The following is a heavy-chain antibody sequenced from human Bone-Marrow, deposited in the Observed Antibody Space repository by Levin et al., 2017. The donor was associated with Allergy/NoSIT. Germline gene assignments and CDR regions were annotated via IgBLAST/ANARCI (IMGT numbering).Heavy chain of an antibody. V-gene: IGHV3-7*01. CDR3: ARTYYYDSSGYRTTFDI. Sequence: GESLKISCAASGFTFSSYWMSWVRQAPGKGLEWVANIKQDGSEKYYVDSVKGRFTISRDNAKNSLYLQMNSLRAEDTAVYYCARTYYYDSSGYRTTFDIWGQGTMVTVSS. J-gene: IGHJ3*02. CDR1: GFTFSSYW. CDR2: IKQDGSEK. D-gene: IGHD3-22*01.